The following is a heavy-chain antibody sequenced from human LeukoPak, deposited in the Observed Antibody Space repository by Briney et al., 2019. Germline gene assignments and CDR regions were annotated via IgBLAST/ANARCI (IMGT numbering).Heavy chain of an antibody. D-gene: IGHD6-13*01. Sequence: GGSLRLSCAAAGFTSSSYSMNWVRQAPGKGLGWGSYISSSSSTIYYADSVKGRFTISRDNAKNSLYLQMNSLRAEDTAVYYCARGSHSRLFDPWGQGTLVTVSS. J-gene: IGHJ5*02. CDR3: ARGSHSRLFDP. CDR1: GFTSSSYS. CDR2: ISSSSSTI. V-gene: IGHV3-48*04.